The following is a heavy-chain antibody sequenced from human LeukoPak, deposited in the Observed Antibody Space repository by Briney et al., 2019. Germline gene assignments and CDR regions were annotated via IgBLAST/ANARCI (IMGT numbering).Heavy chain of an antibody. CDR1: GFTFSSYA. J-gene: IGHJ4*02. CDR2: ISGSGGST. CDR3: AKAVRQYCSGGSCYYYFDY. D-gene: IGHD2-15*01. V-gene: IGHV3-23*01. Sequence: PGGSLRLSCAASGFTFSSYAMSWLRQAPGKGLEWVSAISGSGGSTYYADSVKGRFTISRDNSKNTLYLQMNSLRAEDTAVLYCAKAVRQYCSGGSCYYYFDYWGQGNLVTVSS.